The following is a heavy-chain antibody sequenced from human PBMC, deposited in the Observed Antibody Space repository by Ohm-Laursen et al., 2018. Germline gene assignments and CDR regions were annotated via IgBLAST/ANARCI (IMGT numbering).Heavy chain of an antibody. CDR2: IYYSGST. D-gene: IGHD5-24*01. CDR3: AGVEMATITVGY. Sequence: TLSLTCTVSGGSISSYYWSWIRQPPGKGLEWIGYIYYSGSTNYNPSLKSRVTISVDTSKNQFSLKLSSVTAADTAVYYCAGVEMATITVGYWGQGTLVTVSS. CDR1: GGSISSYY. V-gene: IGHV4-59*01. J-gene: IGHJ4*02.